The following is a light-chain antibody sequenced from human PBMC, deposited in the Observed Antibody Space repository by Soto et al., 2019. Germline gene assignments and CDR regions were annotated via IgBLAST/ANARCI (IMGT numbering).Light chain of an antibody. V-gene: IGKV1-9*01. CDR1: HDISSY. J-gene: IGKJ4*01. Sequence: DIPLTQSPSFLSASVGDRVIITCRASHDISSYLAWYQQKPGEAPKLLIYAASTLQSGVPSRFSGSRSGTEFTLTVSSLQPEEFATYYCQQLNSYPRTFGGGTKVEIK. CDR3: QQLNSYPRT. CDR2: AAS.